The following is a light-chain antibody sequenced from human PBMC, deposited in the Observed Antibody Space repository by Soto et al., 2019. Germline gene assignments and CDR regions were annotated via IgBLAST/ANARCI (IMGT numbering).Light chain of an antibody. CDR2: SND. V-gene: IGLV1-44*01. CDR3: ATWDDSPSGVV. J-gene: IGLJ3*02. Sequence: QSVLTQPPSAPGTPGQRVSIYCSGRSSNIGSHAVDWYQQLPGTTPKLLIYSNDQRPSGVPDRFSGSKSGTAASLAISGLQSADEGDYFCATWDDSPSGVVFGGGTKLTVL. CDR1: SSNIGSHA.